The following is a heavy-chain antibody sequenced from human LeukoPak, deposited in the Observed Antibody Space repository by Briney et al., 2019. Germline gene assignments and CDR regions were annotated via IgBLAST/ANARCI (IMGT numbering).Heavy chain of an antibody. CDR2: ISAYNGNT. CDR1: GYTFTSYG. D-gene: IGHD2-15*01. J-gene: IGHJ6*02. Sequence: ASVKVSCKASGYTFTSYGISWVRQAPGQGLEWMGWISAYNGNTNYAQKLQGRVTMTTDTSTSTAYMELRSLRSDDTAVYYCARFRVVVVAATGVKDYYYYDMDVWGQGTTVTVSS. CDR3: ARFRVVVVAATGVKDYYYYDMDV. V-gene: IGHV1-18*01.